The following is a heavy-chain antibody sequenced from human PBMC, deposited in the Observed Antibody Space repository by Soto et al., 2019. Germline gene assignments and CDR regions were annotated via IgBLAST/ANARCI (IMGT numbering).Heavy chain of an antibody. CDR2: ISSSTRII. D-gene: IGHD3-10*01. V-gene: IGHV3-48*01. CDR3: ARDLPIYGGAFDI. J-gene: IGHJ3*02. CDR1: GFTFSTYS. Sequence: EVQLVESGGGLVQPGGSLRLSCAASGFTFSTYSINWVCQAPGKGLEWVSYISSSTRIIYFADSVKGRFTISRDNAKNSLYLQMNSLRAEDTAVYYCARDLPIYGGAFDIWGQGTMVTVSS.